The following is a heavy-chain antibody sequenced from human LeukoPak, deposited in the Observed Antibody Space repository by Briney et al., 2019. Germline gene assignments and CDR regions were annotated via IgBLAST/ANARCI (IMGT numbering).Heavy chain of an antibody. V-gene: IGHV3-23*01. CDR2: ISGSGGDT. D-gene: IGHD1-26*01. Sequence: GGSLRLSCAASGFTFSSYAMSWVRQAPGKGLEWVSVISGSGGDTYYADSVKGRFTISRDNSKNTLYLQMNSLRAEDTAVYYCAKPRLSSGSYYEFDFWGQGTLVTVSS. CDR3: AKPRLSSGSYYEFDF. CDR1: GFTFSSYA. J-gene: IGHJ4*02.